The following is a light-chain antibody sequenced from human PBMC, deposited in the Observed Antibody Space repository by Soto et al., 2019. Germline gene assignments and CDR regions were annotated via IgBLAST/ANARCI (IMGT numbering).Light chain of an antibody. CDR2: GAS. CDR3: QQYDNWPWT. CDR1: QSVSSS. Sequence: EIVLTQSPGTLSLSPGERATLSCRASQSVSSSCLAWYQQKPGQAPRLLIHGASTRATGFPARFSGSGSGTDFTLTISSLQSEDSAVYYCQQYDNWPWTFGQGTKVDIK. J-gene: IGKJ1*01. V-gene: IGKV3-15*01.